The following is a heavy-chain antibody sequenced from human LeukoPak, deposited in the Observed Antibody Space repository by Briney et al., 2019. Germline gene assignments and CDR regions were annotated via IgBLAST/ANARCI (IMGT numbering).Heavy chain of an antibody. J-gene: IGHJ4*02. Sequence: WVRQAPGKGLEWVGSIYYSGSTYYNPSVKSRVTISVDTSKNQFSLTLSSVTAADTAVYYCARQGRSWSYWGEGTLVTVSS. V-gene: IGHV4-39*01. CDR2: IYYSGST. D-gene: IGHD6-13*01. CDR3: ARQGRSWSY.